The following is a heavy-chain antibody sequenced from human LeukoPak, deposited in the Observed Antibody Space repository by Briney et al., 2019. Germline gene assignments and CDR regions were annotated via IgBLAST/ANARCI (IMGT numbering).Heavy chain of an antibody. CDR3: ARDWVYKIDY. J-gene: IGHJ4*02. CDR2: ISHDGII. D-gene: IGHD5-24*01. V-gene: IGHV3-74*01. CDR1: GFTFSNYW. Sequence: GGSLRLSCVASGFTFSNYWMHWVRQPPGKGLVWVSRISHDGIISYADSVKGRFTISRDNAKNTLTLQMNSLRVEDTAVYFCARDWVYKIDYWGRGTLVTVSS.